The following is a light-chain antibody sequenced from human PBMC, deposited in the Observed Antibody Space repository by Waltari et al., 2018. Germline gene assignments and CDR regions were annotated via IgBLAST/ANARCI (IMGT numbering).Light chain of an antibody. CDR1: SSNFGNNL. J-gene: IGLJ2*01. CDR3: SSWDDILRAVL. CDR2: RDT. V-gene: IGLV1-47*01. Sequence: QTVLTQAPSASGTPGQTVNISCSGSSSNFGNNLVWWYQQLPGKAPKVLIYRDTMRPPGVPGRFSASRSDTSASLAVHGLRSEDEGDYYCSSWDDILRAVLFGGGTKLTVL.